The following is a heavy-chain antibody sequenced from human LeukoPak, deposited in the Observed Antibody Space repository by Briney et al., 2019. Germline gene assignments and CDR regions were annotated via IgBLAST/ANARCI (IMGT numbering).Heavy chain of an antibody. CDR2: IKEDGSEK. CDR3: VRNTRRYGFDY. CDR1: GFTFSSYW. V-gene: IGHV3-7*01. Sequence: PGGSLRLSCAASGFTFSSYWMSWVRQAPGKGLEWVANIKEDGSEKYYVGSVRGRFTISRDNAKNSLSLQMSSLRAGDTAVYYCVRNTRRYGFDYWGQGTLVTVSS. D-gene: IGHD1/OR15-1a*01. J-gene: IGHJ4*02.